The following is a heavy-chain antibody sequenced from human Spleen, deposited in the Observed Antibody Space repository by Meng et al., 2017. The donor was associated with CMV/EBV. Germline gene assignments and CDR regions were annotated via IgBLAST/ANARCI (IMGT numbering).Heavy chain of an antibody. J-gene: IGHJ6*02. CDR3: AGQGITGTTYGMDV. Sequence: GESLKISCAASGFTFSTYSMNWVRQAPGKGLEWVSSISSSSDYIFYADSVKGRFTISRDNAKNSLYLQMNSLRVEDSAVYYCAGQGITGTTYGMDVWGQGTTVTVSS. V-gene: IGHV3-21*01. CDR2: ISSSSDYI. CDR1: GFTFSTYS. D-gene: IGHD1-7*01.